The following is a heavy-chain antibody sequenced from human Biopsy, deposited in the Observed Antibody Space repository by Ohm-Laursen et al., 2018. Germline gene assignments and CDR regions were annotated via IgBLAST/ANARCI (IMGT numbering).Heavy chain of an antibody. CDR1: GGSISSYY. V-gene: IGHV4-59*08. CDR3: ARHAPSYSGSYWRYFDL. D-gene: IGHD1-26*01. Sequence: SDTLSLTCSVSGGSISSYYWSWIRQPPGKGLEWIGYVYYTGSTNYNPSLKSRVTISVDTSMNPLSLSLTSVTAADTAVYYCARHAPSYSGSYWRYFDLWGRGSPVTVPS. CDR2: VYYTGST. J-gene: IGHJ2*01.